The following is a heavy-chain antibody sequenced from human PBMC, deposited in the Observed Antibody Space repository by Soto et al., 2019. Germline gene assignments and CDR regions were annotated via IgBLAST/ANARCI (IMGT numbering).Heavy chain of an antibody. Sequence: KPSETLSLTCTVSGGSISSYYWSWIRQPPGKGLEWIGYIYYSGSTNYNPSLKSRVTISVDTSKNQFSLKLSSVTAADTAVYYCARGQGYLGNYYYYYMDVWGKGTTVTVSS. V-gene: IGHV4-59*01. CDR2: IYYSGST. CDR1: GGSISSYY. D-gene: IGHD3-22*01. J-gene: IGHJ6*03. CDR3: ARGQGYLGNYYYYYMDV.